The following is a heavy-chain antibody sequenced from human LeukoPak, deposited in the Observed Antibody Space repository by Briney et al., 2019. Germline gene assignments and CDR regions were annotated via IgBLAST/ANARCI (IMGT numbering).Heavy chain of an antibody. CDR1: GGSISSSSYY. V-gene: IGHV4-39*02. CDR3: AREVLRYFDWPGDFDY. D-gene: IGHD3-9*01. Sequence: SQSLSLTCTVSGGSISSSSYYWGWIRQPTGQGLKWIGSVYYSGSTYYNPSLKSRVTISVDTSKNQFSLKLSSVTAADTAVYYRAREVLRYFDWPGDFDYWGQRTLVTVSS. CDR2: VYYSGST. J-gene: IGHJ4*02.